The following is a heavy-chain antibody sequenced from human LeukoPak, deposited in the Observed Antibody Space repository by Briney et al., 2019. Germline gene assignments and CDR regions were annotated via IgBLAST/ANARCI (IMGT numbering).Heavy chain of an antibody. V-gene: IGHV3-30*04. CDR1: GFTFSSYA. D-gene: IGHD2-15*01. J-gene: IGHJ4*02. CDR2: ISYDGSNK. Sequence: GGALRLSCAASGFTFSSYAMHWVRQAPGKGLEGVAVISYDGSNKYYADSVKGRFTISRDNSKNTLYLQMNSLRAEDAAVYYCAREQPAVTIVVVVAATPAFDYWGQGTLVTVSS. CDR3: AREQPAVTIVVVVAATPAFDY.